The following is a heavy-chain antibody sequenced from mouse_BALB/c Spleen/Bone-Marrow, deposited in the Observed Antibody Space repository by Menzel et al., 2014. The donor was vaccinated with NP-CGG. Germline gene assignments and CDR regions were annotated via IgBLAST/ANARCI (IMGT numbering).Heavy chain of an antibody. Sequence: EVQVVESGGGLVQPGGSLKLSCAASGFSFXGYGMSWVRQTPDKRLELVATINSNGGSTYYSDSVKGRFTISRDNAKNTLYLQMSSLKSEDTAMYYCARGYDYDSWFAYWGQGTLVTVSA. J-gene: IGHJ3*01. V-gene: IGHV5-6-3*01. CDR3: ARGYDYDSWFAY. CDR1: GFSFXGYG. CDR2: INSNGGST. D-gene: IGHD2-4*01.